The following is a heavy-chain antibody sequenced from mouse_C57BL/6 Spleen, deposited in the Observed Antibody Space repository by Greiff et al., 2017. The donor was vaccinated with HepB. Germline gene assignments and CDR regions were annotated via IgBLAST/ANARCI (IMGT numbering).Heavy chain of an antibody. CDR1: GFTFTDYY. V-gene: IGHV7-3*01. CDR2: IRNKANGYTT. CDR3: ARYNDGYYNYAMDY. J-gene: IGHJ4*01. Sequence: DVMLVESGGGLVQPGGSLSLSCAASGFTFTDYYMSWVRQPPGKALEWLGFIRNKANGYTTEYSASVKGRFTISRDNSQSILYLQMNALRAEDSATYYCARYNDGYYNYAMDYWGQGTSVTVSS. D-gene: IGHD2-3*01.